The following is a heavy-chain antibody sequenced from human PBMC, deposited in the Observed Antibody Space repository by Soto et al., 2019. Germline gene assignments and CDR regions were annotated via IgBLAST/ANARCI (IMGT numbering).Heavy chain of an antibody. J-gene: IGHJ6*02. Sequence: ASVKVSCKASGGTFSSYAISWVRQAPGQGLEWMGGIIPIFGTANYAQKFQGRVTITADESTSTAYMELSSLRSEDTAVYYCARDAATVTTSEGYYYGMDVWGQGTTVTVSS. CDR3: ARDAATVTTSEGYYYGMDV. CDR1: GGTFSSYA. CDR2: IIPIFGTA. V-gene: IGHV1-69*13. D-gene: IGHD4-17*01.